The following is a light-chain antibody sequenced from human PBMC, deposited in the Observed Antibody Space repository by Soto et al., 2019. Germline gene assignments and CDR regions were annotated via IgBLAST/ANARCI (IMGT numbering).Light chain of an antibody. J-gene: IGKJ2*01. CDR3: QQYTTYYT. CDR2: KAS. Sequence: DIQMTQSPSTLSASVGDRVTITCRASQSISSWLAWYQQKPGKAPKLLIYKASSLESGVPSRFSGSGSGTEFTLTISRLQPDEFATYYCQQYTTYYTFGQGTKLEIK. V-gene: IGKV1-5*03. CDR1: QSISSW.